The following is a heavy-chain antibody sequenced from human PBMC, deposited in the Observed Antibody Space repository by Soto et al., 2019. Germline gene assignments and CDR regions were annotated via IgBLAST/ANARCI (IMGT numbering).Heavy chain of an antibody. CDR1: GGSISSYY. Sequence: SETLSLTCTVSGGSISSYYWSWIRQPPGKGLEWIGYIYYSGSTNYNPSLKSRVTISVDTSKNQFSLKLSSVTAADTAVYFCARVYYSNLPYYFYYMDVWGQGTTVTVSS. CDR2: IYYSGST. D-gene: IGHD4-4*01. CDR3: ARVYYSNLPYYFYYMDV. J-gene: IGHJ6*02. V-gene: IGHV4-59*08.